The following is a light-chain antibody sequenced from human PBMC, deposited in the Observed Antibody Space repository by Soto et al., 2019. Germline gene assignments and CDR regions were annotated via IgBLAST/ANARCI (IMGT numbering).Light chain of an antibody. V-gene: IGKV3-20*01. CDR3: QQSYSTPHT. CDR2: GAS. J-gene: IGKJ5*01. CDR1: QSVGSDY. Sequence: EIVLTQSPGTLSLSPGERATLSCRASQSVGSDYLAWYQQKPGQAPRILIFGASGRATGIPDRFSGSGSGTDFTLTISSLQPEDFATYYCQQSYSTPHTFGQGTRLEIK.